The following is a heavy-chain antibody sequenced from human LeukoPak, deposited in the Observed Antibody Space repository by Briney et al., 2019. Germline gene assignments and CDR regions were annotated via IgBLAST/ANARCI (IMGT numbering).Heavy chain of an antibody. CDR2: IRYDGSNK. J-gene: IGHJ6*02. V-gene: IGHV3-30*02. CDR1: GFTLSSYG. Sequence: PGGSLRLSCAASGFTLSSYGIHWVRQAPGKGLERVPFIRYDGSNKYYADSVKGRFTISRDNAKSSLYLQMNSLRAEDTALYYCAKDLSNYYGMDVWGQGTTVTVSS. D-gene: IGHD4-11*01. CDR3: AKDLSNYYGMDV.